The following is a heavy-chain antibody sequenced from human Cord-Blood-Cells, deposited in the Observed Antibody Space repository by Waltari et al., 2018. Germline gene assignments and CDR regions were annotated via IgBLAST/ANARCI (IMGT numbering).Heavy chain of an antibody. J-gene: IGHJ2*01. CDR3: ARDFDYGDYWYFDL. D-gene: IGHD4-17*01. CDR2: INPNSGGT. V-gene: IGHV1-2*06. CDR1: GYTFTGYY. Sequence: QVQLVQSGAEVKKPGASVKVSCKASGYTFTGYYMHWVRQAPGQGLEWMGRINPNSGGTNYAQKFQGSVTMTRDTSISTAYMELSRLRSDDTAVYYCARDFDYGDYWYFDLWGRGTLVTVSS.